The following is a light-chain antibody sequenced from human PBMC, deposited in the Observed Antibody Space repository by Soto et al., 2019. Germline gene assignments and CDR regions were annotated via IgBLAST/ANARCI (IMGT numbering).Light chain of an antibody. CDR1: ISDIGGYNL. V-gene: IGLV2-23*01. J-gene: IGLJ1*01. Sequence: QSVLTQPASVSGSPGQSITISCTGTISDIGGYNLVSWYQQHPGKAPKLMIYEGSKRPSGVSNRFSGSKSGNTASLTISGLQAEDEADYYCCSYAGSYVFGTGTKLTVL. CDR2: EGS. CDR3: CSYAGSYV.